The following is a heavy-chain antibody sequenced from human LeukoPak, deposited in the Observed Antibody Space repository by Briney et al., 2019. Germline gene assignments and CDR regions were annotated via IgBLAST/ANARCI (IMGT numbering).Heavy chain of an antibody. Sequence: GASVKVSCKASGYTFTDYYIHWMRQAPGQGLEWMGWINPNSGGTNYAQKFQGRVTMTRDTSISTAYMELSRLTSDDTAVYYCAGSVGNNWNYLGRVLDYWGQGTLVTVSS. J-gene: IGHJ4*02. CDR1: GYTFTDYY. V-gene: IGHV1-2*02. CDR3: AGSVGNNWNYLGRVLDY. CDR2: INPNSGGT. D-gene: IGHD1-7*01.